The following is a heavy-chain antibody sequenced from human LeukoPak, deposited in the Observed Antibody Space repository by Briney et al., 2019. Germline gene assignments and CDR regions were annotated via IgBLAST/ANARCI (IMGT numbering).Heavy chain of an antibody. D-gene: IGHD6-13*01. V-gene: IGHV4-39*07. J-gene: IGHJ5*02. CDR2: IYYSGST. CDR3: ARDGGIAAAGGPGWFDP. Sequence: SETLSLTCTVSGGSISSSSYYRGWIRQPPGKGLEWIGSIYYSGSTYYHPSLKSRVTISVDTSKYQFSLKLSSVTAADTAVYYCARDGGIAAAGGPGWFDPWGQGTLVTVSS. CDR1: GGSISSSSYY.